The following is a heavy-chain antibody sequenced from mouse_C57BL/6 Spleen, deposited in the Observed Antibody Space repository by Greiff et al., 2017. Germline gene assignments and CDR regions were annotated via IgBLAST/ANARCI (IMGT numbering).Heavy chain of an antibody. CDR1: GYTFTSYW. J-gene: IGHJ3*01. V-gene: IGHV1-50*01. Sequence: QVQLQQPGAELVKPGASVKLSCKASGYTFTSYWMQWVKQRPGQGLEWIGEIDPSDSFTNYKQKFKGKATLTVDTSSSTAYMQLSSLTSEDSAFYYCAAKVTTGEAYGGQGTLVTVSA. CDR3: AAKVTTGEAY. D-gene: IGHD2-2*01. CDR2: IDPSDSFT.